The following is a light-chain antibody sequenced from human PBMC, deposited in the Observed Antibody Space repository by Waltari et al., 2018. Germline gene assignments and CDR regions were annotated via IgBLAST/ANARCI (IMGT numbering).Light chain of an antibody. V-gene: IGLV1-44*01. Sequence: QSVLTQPPSASGTPGQGVTISCSGSSSNIGKNTVSWYQQFPGTAPKLLIHTDNQRPSGGPDRFSGSKAGTSASLAISGLQSEDQGHYYCSTWDDSLNGRVFGGGTEVTVL. J-gene: IGLJ3*02. CDR2: TDN. CDR3: STWDDSLNGRV. CDR1: SSNIGKNT.